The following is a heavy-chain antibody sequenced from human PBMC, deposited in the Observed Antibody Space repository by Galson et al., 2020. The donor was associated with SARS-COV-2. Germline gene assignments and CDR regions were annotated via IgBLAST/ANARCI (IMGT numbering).Heavy chain of an antibody. CDR2: IKQDGSEK. J-gene: IGHJ4*02. CDR1: GFTFSSYW. CDR3: ARDLGVYYGSWSYYSPPYDC. V-gene: IGHV3-7*03. Sequence: GESLKISCAASGFTFSSYWMSWVRQAPGKGLEWVANIKQDGSEKYYVDSVKGRFTIHRDNAKNSLYLQMNSLRADDTAVYYCARDLGVYYGSWSYYSPPYDCWGEGTLVTVSS. D-gene: IGHD3-10*01.